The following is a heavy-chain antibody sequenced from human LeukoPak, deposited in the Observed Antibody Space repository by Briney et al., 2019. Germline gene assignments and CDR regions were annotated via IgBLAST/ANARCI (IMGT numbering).Heavy chain of an antibody. D-gene: IGHD6-19*01. V-gene: IGHV4-59*01. CDR1: GGPISSYY. Sequence: PSETLSLTCTVSGGPISSYYWSWIRQPPGKGLEWIGYIYYSGSTNYNPSLKSRVTISVDTSKNQFSLKLSSVTAADTAVYYCARGGSGWYGGIGSGVTFDIWGRGTMVTVSS. CDR2: IYYSGST. J-gene: IGHJ3*02. CDR3: ARGGSGWYGGIGSGVTFDI.